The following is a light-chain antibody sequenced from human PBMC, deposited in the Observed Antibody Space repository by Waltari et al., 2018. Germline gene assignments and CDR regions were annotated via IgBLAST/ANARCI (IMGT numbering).Light chain of an antibody. V-gene: IGLV2-14*01. CDR2: DVS. CDR1: SSDVGLYDY. CDR3: TSYTGSSTRYV. J-gene: IGLJ1*01. Sequence: QSALTQPASVSGSPGQSITISCTGTSSDVGLYDYVSWYQHHPGKAPNLVIYDVSYRPSGISTRFSASKSGNTASLTISGLQAEDEADYYCTSYTGSSTRYVFGTGTKVTVL.